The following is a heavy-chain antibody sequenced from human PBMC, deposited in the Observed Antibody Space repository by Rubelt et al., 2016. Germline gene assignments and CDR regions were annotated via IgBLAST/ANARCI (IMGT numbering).Heavy chain of an antibody. D-gene: IGHD2-2*01. CDR2: IYHSGST. CDR3: AREGVVVPAARIPGIDY. J-gene: IGHJ4*02. V-gene: IGHV4-38-2*02. CDR1: GYSISSGYY. Sequence: QVQLQESGPGLVKPSETLSLTCTVSGYSISSGYYWGWIRQPPGKGLEWIGSIYHSGSTYYNPSLKSRVTISVDTSKNHFSLKRSSVTAADTAVYYCAREGVVVPAARIPGIDYWGQGTLVTVSS.